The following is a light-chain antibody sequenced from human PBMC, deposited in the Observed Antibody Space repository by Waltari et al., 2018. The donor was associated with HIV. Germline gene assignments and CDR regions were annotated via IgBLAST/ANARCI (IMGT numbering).Light chain of an antibody. Sequence: SYELTQPPSVSVSPGQTARITCSGDALPKQFAYWYQQKPGQAPVLMIYKDSERPSGIPGRFSGSSSGTTVTLTIRGVQAEDEADYYCQSADNNALGVFGGGTKLTVL. CDR1: ALPKQF. CDR2: KDS. J-gene: IGLJ3*02. V-gene: IGLV3-25*03. CDR3: QSADNNALGV.